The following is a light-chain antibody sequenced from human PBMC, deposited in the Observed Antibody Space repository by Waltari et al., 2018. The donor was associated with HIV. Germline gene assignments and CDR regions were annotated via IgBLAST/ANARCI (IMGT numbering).Light chain of an antibody. CDR1: HSVNSSN. CDR3: QQFGSSRFT. Sequence: ELVLTQTPGTLSLSPGESATLPCSASHSVNSSNLAWYQQKPGQAPRLLIYGASNRATGIPDRFSGSASGTEFTLSINTVEPEDFVLYFCQQFGSSRFTFGPGTKVDF. CDR2: GAS. V-gene: IGKV3-20*01. J-gene: IGKJ3*01.